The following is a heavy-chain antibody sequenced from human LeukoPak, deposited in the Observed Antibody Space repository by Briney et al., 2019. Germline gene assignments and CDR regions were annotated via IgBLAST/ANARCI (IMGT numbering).Heavy chain of an antibody. CDR3: AGAQKLPQYYFDY. J-gene: IGHJ4*02. V-gene: IGHV4-59*01. Sequence: PSETLSLTCTVSGGSISSYYWSWIRQPPGKGLEWIGYIYYSGSTNYNPSLKSRVTISVDTSKNQFSLKLSSVTAADMAVYYCAGAQKLPQYYFDYWGQGTLVTVSS. D-gene: IGHD2-15*01. CDR2: IYYSGST. CDR1: GGSISSYY.